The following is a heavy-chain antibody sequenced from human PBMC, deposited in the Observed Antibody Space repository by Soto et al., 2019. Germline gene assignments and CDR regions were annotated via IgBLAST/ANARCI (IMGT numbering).Heavy chain of an antibody. Sequence: ASVKVSCKASGYTFTGYYMHWVRQAPGQGLEWMGWINPNSGGTNYAQKFQGRVTMTRDTSISTAYMELSRPRSDDTAVYYCARVGSTSWGDFDYWGQGTLVTVSS. CDR1: GYTFTGYY. CDR3: ARVGSTSWGDFDY. CDR2: INPNSGGT. D-gene: IGHD2-2*01. J-gene: IGHJ4*02. V-gene: IGHV1-2*02.